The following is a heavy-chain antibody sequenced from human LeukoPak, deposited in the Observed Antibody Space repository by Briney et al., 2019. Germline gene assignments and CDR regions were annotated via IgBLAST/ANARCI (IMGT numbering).Heavy chain of an antibody. Sequence: PSETLSLTCAVYGGSFSGYYWSWIRQPPGKGLEWIGEINHSGSTNYNPSLKSRVTISVDTSKNQFSLKLSSVTAADTPVYYCAREHRPHVREAVSYASSGYWGQGTLVTVSS. CDR2: INHSGST. D-gene: IGHD3-22*01. V-gene: IGHV4-34*01. CDR1: GGSFSGYY. J-gene: IGHJ4*02. CDR3: AREHRPHVREAVSYASSGY.